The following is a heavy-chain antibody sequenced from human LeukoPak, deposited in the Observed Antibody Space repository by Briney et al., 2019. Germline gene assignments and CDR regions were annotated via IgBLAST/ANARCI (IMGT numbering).Heavy chain of an antibody. CDR1: GFTFDDYA. CDR3: AKGTSSWHEFDS. Sequence: GGSLRLSCAASGFTFDDYAMHWVRQAPGKGLEWVSLITWDGDSTYYADSVKGRFAISRDNSKNYLYLQMNSLRAEDTALYYCAKGTSSWHEFDSWGQGTLVTVSS. J-gene: IGHJ4*02. D-gene: IGHD6-13*01. V-gene: IGHV3-43D*03. CDR2: ITWDGDST.